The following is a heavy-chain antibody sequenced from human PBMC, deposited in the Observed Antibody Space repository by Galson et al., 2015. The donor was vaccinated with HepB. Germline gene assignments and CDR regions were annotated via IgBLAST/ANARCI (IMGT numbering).Heavy chain of an antibody. V-gene: IGHV4-59*11. CDR3: AGLIAVSGTVWFDP. CDR1: GGSISSHF. J-gene: IGHJ5*02. CDR2: IYYSGST. Sequence: SETLSLTCTVSGGSISSHFWSWIRQPPGKGLEWIAFIYYSGSTIYNPSLKSRVTMSVDTSRNQFSLKLSSVTAADTAVYYCAGLIAVSGTVWFDPWGQGTLVTVSS. D-gene: IGHD6-19*01.